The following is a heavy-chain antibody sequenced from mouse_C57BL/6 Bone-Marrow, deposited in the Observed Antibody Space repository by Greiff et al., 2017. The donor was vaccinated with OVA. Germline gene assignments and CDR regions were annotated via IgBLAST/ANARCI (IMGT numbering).Heavy chain of an antibody. V-gene: IGHV5-6*01. D-gene: IGHD2-5*01. CDR2: ISSGGSYT. J-gene: IGHJ4*01. CDR3: ARQNYYSNYCYAMDY. Sequence: EVKVVESGGDLVKPGGSLKLSCAASGFTFSSYGMSWVRQTPDKRLEWVATISSGGSYTYYPDSVKGRFTISRDNAKNTLYLQMSSLKSEDTAMYYCARQNYYSNYCYAMDYWGQGTSVTVSS. CDR1: GFTFSSYG.